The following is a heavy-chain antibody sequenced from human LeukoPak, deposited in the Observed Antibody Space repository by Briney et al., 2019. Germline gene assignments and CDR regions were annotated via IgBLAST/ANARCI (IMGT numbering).Heavy chain of an antibody. CDR1: GDSISSGDYY. D-gene: IGHD2-2*01. CDR3: ASGYCSSTSCYDAFDI. Sequence: SETLSLTCTVSGDSISSGDYYWSWLRQPPGTGLEWIGYIYYSGSTYYNPSLKSRVTISVDTSKNQFSLKLSSVTAADTAVYYCASGYCSSTSCYDAFDIWGQGTMVTVSS. J-gene: IGHJ3*02. CDR2: IYYSGST. V-gene: IGHV4-30-4*08.